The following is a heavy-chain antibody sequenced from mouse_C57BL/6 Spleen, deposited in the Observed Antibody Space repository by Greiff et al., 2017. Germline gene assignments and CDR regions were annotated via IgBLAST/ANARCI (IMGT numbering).Heavy chain of an antibody. Sequence: EVQRVESGGGLVQPGGSLSLSCAASGFTFTDYYMSWVRQPPGKALEWLGFISNKANGYTSEYSASVKGRFTISRDMSQSIRYLPMNALRAEHITTYHCARYQPSPSWYVDVWGTGTTVTVSS. CDR2: ISNKANGYTS. D-gene: IGHD6-1*01. CDR1: GFTFTDYY. V-gene: IGHV7-3*01. J-gene: IGHJ1*03. CDR3: ARYQPSPSWYVDV.